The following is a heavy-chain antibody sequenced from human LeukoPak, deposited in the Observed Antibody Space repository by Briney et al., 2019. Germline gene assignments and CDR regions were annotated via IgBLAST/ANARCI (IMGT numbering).Heavy chain of an antibody. CDR1: GGSFSGYY. Sequence: SETLSLTCAVYGGSFSGYYWIWIRQPSGKGLEWIGEINHSGSTNYNPSLKSRVTISVDTSKNQFSLKLSSVTAADTAVYYCARRSGYSYFQHWGQGTLVTVSS. D-gene: IGHD3-3*01. J-gene: IGHJ1*01. V-gene: IGHV4-34*01. CDR2: INHSGST. CDR3: ARRSGYSYFQH.